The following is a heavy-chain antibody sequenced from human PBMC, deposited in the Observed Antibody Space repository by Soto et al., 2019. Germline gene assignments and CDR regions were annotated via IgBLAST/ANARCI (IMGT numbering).Heavy chain of an antibody. J-gene: IGHJ3*02. D-gene: IGHD3-10*01. Sequence: ASVKGSWKASGGTFSNYAINWVRQAPGQGLEWMGGFIPIFDAANYAQNFRGRVTITADESTSTAYMELSGLRSEDTAMYYCARKAESYGFDIWGQGTLVTVSS. CDR2: FIPIFDAA. CDR1: GGTFSNYA. CDR3: ARKAESYGFDI. V-gene: IGHV1-69*13.